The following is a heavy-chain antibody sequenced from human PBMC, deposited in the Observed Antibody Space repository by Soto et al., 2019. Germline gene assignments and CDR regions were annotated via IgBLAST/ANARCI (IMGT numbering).Heavy chain of an antibody. CDR3: ERAGDRFDIYSGYFDL. Sequence: EVEVVESGGDLVRPGGSLRLSCTVSGFNFSRYEMNWVRQAPGKGLEWISFIGTGRSPTYYANSVKGRFTISRDNAQNSVVLQMDGLTVDDKAVYYCERAGDRFDIYSGYFDLWGRGTAITVSS. D-gene: IGHD2-15*01. CDR2: IGTGRSPT. J-gene: IGHJ2*01. CDR1: GFNFSRYE. V-gene: IGHV3-48*03.